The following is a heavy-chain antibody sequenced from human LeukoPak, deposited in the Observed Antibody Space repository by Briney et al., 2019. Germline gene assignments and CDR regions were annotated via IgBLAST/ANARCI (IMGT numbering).Heavy chain of an antibody. Sequence: SETLSLTCAVYGGSFSGYYWSWIRQPPGKGLEWIGEINHSGSTNYNPSLKSRVTISVDTSKNQFSLKLSSVTAADTAVYYCARHGHYYEWKGSHYFDYWGQGTLVTVSS. CDR1: GGSFSGYY. CDR2: INHSGST. J-gene: IGHJ4*02. CDR3: ARHGHYYEWKGSHYFDY. D-gene: IGHD3-22*01. V-gene: IGHV4-34*01.